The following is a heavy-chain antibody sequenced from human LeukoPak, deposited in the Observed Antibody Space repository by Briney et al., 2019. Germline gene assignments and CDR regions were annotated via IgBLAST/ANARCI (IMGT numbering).Heavy chain of an antibody. D-gene: IGHD2-15*01. CDR1: GFTFTNYV. V-gene: IGHV3-30-3*01. CDR2: VSSDGGIK. Sequence: PGGSLRLSCVVSGFTFTNYVVHWVRQAPGKGLEWVTLVSSDGGIKYYADSVKGRFTISRDNAKNSLYLQMNSLRAEDTAVYYCARVPGGPPLSDAFDIWGQGTMVTVSS. J-gene: IGHJ3*02. CDR3: ARVPGGPPLSDAFDI.